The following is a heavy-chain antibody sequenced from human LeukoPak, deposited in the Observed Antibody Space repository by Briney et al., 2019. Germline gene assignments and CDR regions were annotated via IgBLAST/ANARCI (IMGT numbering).Heavy chain of an antibody. CDR3: ARERVRLGYCTNGVCTNWFDP. D-gene: IGHD2-8*01. CDR1: GFTFSSYS. Sequence: GGSLRLSCAASGFTFSSYSMNWVRQAPGKGLEWVSSISSSSSYIYYADSVKGRFTISRDNAKNSLYLQMNSLRAEDTALYHCARERVRLGYCTNGVCTNWFDPWGQGTLVTVSS. CDR2: ISSSSSYI. J-gene: IGHJ5*02. V-gene: IGHV3-21*04.